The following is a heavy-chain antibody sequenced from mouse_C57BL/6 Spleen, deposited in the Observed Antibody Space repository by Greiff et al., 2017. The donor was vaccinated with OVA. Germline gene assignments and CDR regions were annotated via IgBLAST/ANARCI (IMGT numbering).Heavy chain of an antibody. CDR2: IDPSDSYT. J-gene: IGHJ2*01. CDR3: ARGDGY. D-gene: IGHD2-3*01. CDR1: GYTFTSYW. Sequence: VQLQQPGAELVMPGASVKLSCKASGYTFTSYWMHWVKQRPGQGLEWIGEIDPSDSYTNYNQKFKGKSTLTVDKSSSTAYMQLSSLTAEDSAVYDCARGDGYWGQGTTLTVSS. V-gene: IGHV1-69*01.